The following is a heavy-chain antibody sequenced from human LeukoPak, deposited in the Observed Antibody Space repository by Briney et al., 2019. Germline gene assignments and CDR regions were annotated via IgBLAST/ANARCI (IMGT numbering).Heavy chain of an antibody. Sequence: GGSLRLSCAASEFTFSDYWMSWVRQAPGKGPEWVANIKEGGSEKQYVDSVKGRFTVSRDNAKNSLFLQMNSLRLEDTAAYYCATYKNWVAGDVWGQGTTVSVSS. J-gene: IGHJ6*02. CDR3: ATYKNWVAGDV. CDR1: EFTFSDYW. CDR2: IKEGGSEK. V-gene: IGHV3-7*01. D-gene: IGHD7-27*01.